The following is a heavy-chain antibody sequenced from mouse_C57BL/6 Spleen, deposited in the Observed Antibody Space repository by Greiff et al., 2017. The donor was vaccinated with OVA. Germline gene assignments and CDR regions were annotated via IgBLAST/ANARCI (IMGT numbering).Heavy chain of an antibody. CDR3: ARRGYYSKSFFDY. CDR2: IYPGSGST. Sequence: VQLKQPGAELVKPGASVKMSCKASGYTFTSYWITWVKQRPGQGLEWIGDIYPGSGSTNYNEKFKSKATLTVDTSSSTAYMQLSSLTSEDSAVYYCARRGYYSKSFFDYWGQGTTLTVSS. V-gene: IGHV1-55*01. CDR1: GYTFTSYW. J-gene: IGHJ2*01. D-gene: IGHD2-5*01.